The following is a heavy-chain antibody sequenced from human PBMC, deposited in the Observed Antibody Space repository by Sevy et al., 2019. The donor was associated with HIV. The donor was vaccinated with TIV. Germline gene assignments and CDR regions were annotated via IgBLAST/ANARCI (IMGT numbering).Heavy chain of an antibody. D-gene: IGHD6-6*01. J-gene: IGHJ4*02. CDR2: ISSSSSYI. V-gene: IGHV3-21*01. Sequence: GGSLRLSCAASGFTFSSYSMNWVRQAPGKGLEWVSSISSSSSYIYYADSMKGRFTISRDNAKNSLYLQMNSLRAEDTAVYYCARHMKRYSSSSGVDYWGQGTLVTVSS. CDR1: GFTFSSYS. CDR3: ARHMKRYSSSSGVDY.